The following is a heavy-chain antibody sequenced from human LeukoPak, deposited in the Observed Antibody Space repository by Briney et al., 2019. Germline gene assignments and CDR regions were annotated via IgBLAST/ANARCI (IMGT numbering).Heavy chain of an antibody. Sequence: GGSLRLSCAAAGFTFTIAWMSWLRLTPEKGLEWVAHMNEDGSGRFYVDSAKGRFTISRDDAQNSVYLQMNSLRVEDTAVYYCAAWFGESVPWGQGTLVTVSS. V-gene: IGHV3-7*01. CDR3: AAWFGESVP. CDR2: MNEDGSGR. D-gene: IGHD3-10*01. J-gene: IGHJ5*02. CDR1: GFTFTIAW.